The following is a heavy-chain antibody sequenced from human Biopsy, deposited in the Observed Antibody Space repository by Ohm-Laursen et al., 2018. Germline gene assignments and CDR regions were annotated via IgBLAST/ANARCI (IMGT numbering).Heavy chain of an antibody. J-gene: IGHJ1*01. CDR2: NIPILGTG. CDR3: ATKLAGYFHH. Sequence: SVKVSCKAPGGTFSNYGVNWVRQAPGQGLEWLGGNIPILGTGNYAQKFQDRVAVAADTSTSTATMELRSLRSDDTAVYYCATKLAGYFHHWGQGTLVIVSS. CDR1: GGTFSNYG. V-gene: IGHV1-69*06.